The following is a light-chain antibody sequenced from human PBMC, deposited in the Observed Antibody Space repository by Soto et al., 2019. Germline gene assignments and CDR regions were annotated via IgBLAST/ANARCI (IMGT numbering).Light chain of an antibody. CDR1: NIGDKA. J-gene: IGLJ2*01. CDR3: QVWDTTNDHPI. Sequence: SYVLTQRPSVSVAPEKTARITCGGANIGDKAVHWYQHRPGQAPVLVIYYDFDRPSGIHERFSGSNSGNTATPTISRVEAGDEADYYFQVWDTTNDHPIFGGGTKVTVL. V-gene: IGLV3-21*04. CDR2: YDF.